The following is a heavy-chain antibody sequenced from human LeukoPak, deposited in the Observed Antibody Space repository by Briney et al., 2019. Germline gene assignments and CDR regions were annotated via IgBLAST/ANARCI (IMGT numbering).Heavy chain of an antibody. CDR2: IWYDGSNK. Sequence: GRSLRLPCAASGFTFSSYGMHWVRQAPGKGLEWVAVIWYDGSNKYYADSVKGRFTIPRDNSKNTLYLQMNSLRAEDTAVYYCAKEYSNYSPFDYWGQGTLVTVSS. J-gene: IGHJ4*02. CDR1: GFTFSSYG. D-gene: IGHD4-11*01. V-gene: IGHV3-33*06. CDR3: AKEYSNYSPFDY.